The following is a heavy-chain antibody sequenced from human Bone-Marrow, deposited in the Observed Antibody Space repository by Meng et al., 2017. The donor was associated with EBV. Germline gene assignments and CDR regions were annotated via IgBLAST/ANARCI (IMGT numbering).Heavy chain of an antibody. J-gene: IGHJ4*02. CDR1: GASTSVNNYN. CDR2: LHYTGST. Sequence: HPEQSGHGLSQPSSHLSLTSTVPGASTSVNNYNCGWIRQPPGKGLEWIGSLHYTGSTYYYPSLKSRVTISVDTSKNQFSLKLSSVTAADTAVYYCARGRGYSSPNFDYWGQGTLVTVSS. CDR3: ARGRGYSSPNFDY. D-gene: IGHD6-13*01. V-gene: IGHV4-39*07.